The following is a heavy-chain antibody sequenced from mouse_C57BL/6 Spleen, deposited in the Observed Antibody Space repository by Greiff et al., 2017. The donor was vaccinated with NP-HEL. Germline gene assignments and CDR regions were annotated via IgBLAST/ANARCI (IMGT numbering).Heavy chain of an antibody. V-gene: IGHV5-17*01. J-gene: IGHJ4*01. CDR1: GFTFSDYG. CDR3: ARGDYDRSLYYAMDY. Sequence: EVQLVESGGGLVKPGGSLKLSCAASGFTFSDYGMHWVRQAPEKGLEWVAYISSGSSTIYYADTVKGRFTISRDNAKNTLFLQMTSLRSEDTAMYYCARGDYDRSLYYAMDYWGQGTSVTVSS. CDR2: ISSGSSTI. D-gene: IGHD2-4*01.